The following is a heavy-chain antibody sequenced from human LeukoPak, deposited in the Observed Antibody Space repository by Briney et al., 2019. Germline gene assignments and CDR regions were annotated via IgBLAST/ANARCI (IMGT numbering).Heavy chain of an antibody. J-gene: IGHJ3*02. D-gene: IGHD3-10*01. CDR1: GGSISSGGYS. CDR3: ARTFGERYAFDI. Sequence: PSQTLSLTCTVSGGSISSGGYSWSWIRQPPGKGLEWIGYIYHSGSTYYNPSLKSRVTISVDRSKNQFSLKLSSVTAADTAVYYCARTFGERYAFDIRGQGTMVTVSS. V-gene: IGHV4-30-2*01. CDR2: IYHSGST.